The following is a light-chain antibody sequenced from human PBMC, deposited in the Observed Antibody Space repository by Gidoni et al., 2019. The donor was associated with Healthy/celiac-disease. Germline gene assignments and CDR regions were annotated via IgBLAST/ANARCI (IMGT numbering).Light chain of an antibody. CDR3: QQRSNWPPYT. Sequence: ELVLTQSPATLSLSPGERATLSCRASQSVSSYLAWYQQKPGQAPRLLIYDASNTATGIPARFSGSGSGTDFTLTISSLEPEEFAVYYCQQRSNWPPYTFGQGTKLEIK. J-gene: IGKJ2*01. CDR1: QSVSSY. CDR2: DAS. V-gene: IGKV3-11*01.